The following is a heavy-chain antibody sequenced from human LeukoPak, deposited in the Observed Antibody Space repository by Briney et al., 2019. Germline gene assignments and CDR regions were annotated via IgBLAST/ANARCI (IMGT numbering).Heavy chain of an antibody. Sequence: ASVKVSCKASGGTFSSYAIGWVRQAPGQGLEWMGGIIPIFGTANYAQKFQGRVTITADESTSTAYMELSSLRSEDTAVYYCARVDYGGNAPYYYYYYMDVWGKGTTVTVSS. D-gene: IGHD4-23*01. J-gene: IGHJ6*03. CDR1: GGTFSSYA. V-gene: IGHV1-69*13. CDR2: IIPIFGTA. CDR3: ARVDYGGNAPYYYYYYMDV.